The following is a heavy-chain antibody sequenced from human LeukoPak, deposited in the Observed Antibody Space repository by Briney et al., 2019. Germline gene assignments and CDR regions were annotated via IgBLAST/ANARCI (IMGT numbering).Heavy chain of an antibody. V-gene: IGHV1-46*01. CDR1: GYTFTSYY. J-gene: IGHJ5*02. CDR3: ARVPSEAVAGSSHWFDP. CDR2: INPSGGST. Sequence: GASVKVSCKASGYTFTSYYMHWVRQAPGQGLEWMGIINPSGGSTSYAQKFQGRVTMTRDTSTSTVYMELSSLRSEDTAVYYCARVPSEAVAGSSHWFDPWGQGTLVTVSS. D-gene: IGHD6-19*01.